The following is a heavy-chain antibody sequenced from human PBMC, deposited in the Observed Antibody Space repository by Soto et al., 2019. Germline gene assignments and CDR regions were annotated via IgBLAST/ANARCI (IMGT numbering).Heavy chain of an antibody. CDR3: ARGNYGGFDY. Sequence: EVQLVESGGGLVEPGGSLRLSCAASGFTFSYYWMHWVRQTPEKGLVWVARIYSDGSATTYADSVKGRFTISRDNSKNTLYLQMNSVRADDTAVYYCARGNYGGFDYWGQGTLVTVSS. V-gene: IGHV3-74*03. CDR2: IYSDGSAT. D-gene: IGHD4-17*01. J-gene: IGHJ4*02. CDR1: GFTFSYYW.